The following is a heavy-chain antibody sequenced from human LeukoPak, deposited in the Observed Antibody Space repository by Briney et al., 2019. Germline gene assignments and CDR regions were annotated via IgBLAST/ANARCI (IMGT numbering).Heavy chain of an antibody. V-gene: IGHV3-15*01. CDR1: GFTFSNAW. CDR3: TTDRGRTELPLFGY. J-gene: IGHJ4*02. D-gene: IGHD1-26*01. CDR2: IKRTLDGGTT. Sequence: GGSLRLSCAASGFTFSNAWMSWVRQAPGKGLEWVGRIKRTLDGGTTDYAAPVKGKFTISRDDSKNTLYLQTHSLKTEDTALYYCTTDRGRTELPLFGYWGQGTLVTVSS.